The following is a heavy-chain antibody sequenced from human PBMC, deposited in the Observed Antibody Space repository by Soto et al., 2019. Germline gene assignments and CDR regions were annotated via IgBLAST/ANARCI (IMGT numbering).Heavy chain of an antibody. CDR1: GGSISSSSYY. Sequence: SETLSLTCTVSGGSISSSSYYWGWIRQPPGKGLEWIGSIYYSGSTYYNPSLKSRVTISVDTSKNQFSLKLDSVTAADTAVYYCARDAYSGYDKGYFDSWGQGTLVTVSS. CDR3: ARDAYSGYDKGYFDS. V-gene: IGHV4-39*07. J-gene: IGHJ4*02. D-gene: IGHD5-12*01. CDR2: IYYSGST.